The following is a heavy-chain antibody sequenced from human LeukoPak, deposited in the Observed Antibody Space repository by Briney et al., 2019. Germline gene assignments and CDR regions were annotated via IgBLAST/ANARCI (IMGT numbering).Heavy chain of an antibody. D-gene: IGHD4-17*01. V-gene: IGHV1-8*03. CDR3: ARAYGDYVGWAFDI. CDR1: GYTFTGYY. CDR2: MNPNSGNT. J-gene: IGHJ3*02. Sequence: ASVKVSCKASGYTFTGYYMHWVRQAPGQGLEWMGWMNPNSGNTGYAQKFQGRVTITRNTSISTAYMELSSLRSEDTAVYYCARAYGDYVGWAFDIWGQGTMVTVSS.